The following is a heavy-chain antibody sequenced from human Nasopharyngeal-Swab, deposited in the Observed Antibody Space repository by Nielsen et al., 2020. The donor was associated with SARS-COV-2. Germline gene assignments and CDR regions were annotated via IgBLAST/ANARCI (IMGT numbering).Heavy chain of an antibody. D-gene: IGHD4-23*01. Sequence: GSLRLSCTVSARSISSFYWSWTRQPAGKGLAWIGRIYTSGSTNYNPTLKSRVTMSVDTSKNQFSLKLSSVTAVDTAVYYCARGQGGGNSVGAFDIWGQGTMVTVSS. CDR3: ARGQGGGNSVGAFDI. V-gene: IGHV4-4*07. CDR1: ARSISSFY. CDR2: IYTSGST. J-gene: IGHJ3*02.